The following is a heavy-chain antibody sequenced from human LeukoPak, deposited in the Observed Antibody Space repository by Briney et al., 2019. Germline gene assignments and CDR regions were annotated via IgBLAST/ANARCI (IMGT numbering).Heavy chain of an antibody. CDR2: ISSSSSYI. CDR3: ARRAGAYSHPYDY. CDR1: GFTFSSYS. J-gene: IGHJ4*02. V-gene: IGHV3-21*05. Sequence: GGSLRLSCAASGFTFSSYSMNWVRQAPGKGLEWVSYISSSSSYIYYADSVKGRFTISRDNAKNSLYLQMNSLRAEDTAVYYCARRAGAYSHPYDYWGQGTLVTVS. D-gene: IGHD4/OR15-4a*01.